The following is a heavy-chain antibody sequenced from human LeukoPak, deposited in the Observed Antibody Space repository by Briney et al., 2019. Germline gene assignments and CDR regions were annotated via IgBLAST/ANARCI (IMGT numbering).Heavy chain of an antibody. Sequence: GGSLRLSCAASGSTFNNYEMHWVRQAPGKGLEWVSYISSSGTTIYYADSVKGRFTISRDNAKNSLSLQMNSLRAEDTAVYYCARHIGWVDYWGQGTLVTVSS. CDR2: ISSSGTTI. J-gene: IGHJ4*02. D-gene: IGHD6-19*01. CDR1: GSTFNNYE. V-gene: IGHV3-48*03. CDR3: ARHIGWVDY.